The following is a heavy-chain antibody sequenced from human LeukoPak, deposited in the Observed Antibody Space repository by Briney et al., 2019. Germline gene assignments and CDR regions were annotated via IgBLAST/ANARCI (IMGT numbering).Heavy chain of an antibody. CDR2: IYSNGIT. V-gene: IGHV4-4*08. D-gene: IGHD3-22*01. Sequence: PSETLSLTCTVSGGSIFSYYFNWIRQPPGKGLEWIGYIYSNGITNYNPSLRSRGTISMTTSKNQFSLSLRSVTAADTAIYYCARRAYYATSGYYPASGYFDLWGRGTLVTVSS. CDR3: ARRAYYATSGYYPASGYFDL. J-gene: IGHJ2*01. CDR1: GGSIFSYY.